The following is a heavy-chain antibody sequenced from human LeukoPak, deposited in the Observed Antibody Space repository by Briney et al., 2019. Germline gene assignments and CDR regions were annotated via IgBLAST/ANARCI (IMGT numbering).Heavy chain of an antibody. J-gene: IGHJ4*02. CDR2: VRHDGGQK. CDR1: GFTFGNHW. D-gene: IGHD2-15*01. Sequence: GGSLRLSCIVSGFTFGNHWMSWVRQAPGKGLEWVANVRHDGGQKYYADSVKGRFTVSRDNARNSLYLQMNSLRAEDTAVYYCARDRGYCSGGSCYRRAYYFDYWGQGTLVTVSS. V-gene: IGHV3-7*01. CDR3: ARDRGYCSGGSCYRRAYYFDY.